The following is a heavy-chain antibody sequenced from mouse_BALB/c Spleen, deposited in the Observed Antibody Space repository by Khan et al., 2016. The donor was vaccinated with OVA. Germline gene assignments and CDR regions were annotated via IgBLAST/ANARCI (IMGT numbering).Heavy chain of an antibody. CDR2: ICAGGST. J-gene: IGHJ2*01. V-gene: IGHV2-9*02. CDR3: ARAKYRVRY. CDR1: GYSLTRYG. Sequence: QVQLKESGPGLVAPSQSLSITCTVYGYSLTRYGVHWVRQPPGKGLEWLGLICAGGSTTYNCALMSGLSIRRDNTKGLVFLRRNSLQNDDTALYYCARAKYRVRYWGQGTTLTVSA.